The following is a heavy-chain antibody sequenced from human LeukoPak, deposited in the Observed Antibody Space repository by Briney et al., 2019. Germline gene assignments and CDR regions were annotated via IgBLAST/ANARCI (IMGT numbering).Heavy chain of an antibody. CDR3: AKEADYYYYGMDV. CDR1: GFTFSSYG. J-gene: IGHJ6*02. Sequence: PGRSLRLSCAASGFTFSSYGMHWVRQAPGKGLEWVAVISYDGSNKYYADSVKGRFTNSRDNSKNTLYLQMNSLRAEDTAVYYCAKEADYYYYGMDVWGQGTTVTVSS. V-gene: IGHV3-30*18. CDR2: ISYDGSNK.